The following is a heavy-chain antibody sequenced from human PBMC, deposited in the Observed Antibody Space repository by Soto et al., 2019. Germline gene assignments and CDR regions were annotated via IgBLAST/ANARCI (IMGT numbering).Heavy chain of an antibody. CDR1: GFIFKNYW. V-gene: IGHV3-11*06. J-gene: IGHJ4*02. Sequence: KPGGSLRLSCAASGFIFKNYWMSWVRQAPGKGLEWISYISSNSNYKNHADSVRGRFTISRDNAKNSLYLQMNGLRAEDTAVYYCARATGYYHTSGSDSWGQGTLVTVSS. CDR2: ISSNSNYK. CDR3: ARATGYYHTSGSDS. D-gene: IGHD3-22*01.